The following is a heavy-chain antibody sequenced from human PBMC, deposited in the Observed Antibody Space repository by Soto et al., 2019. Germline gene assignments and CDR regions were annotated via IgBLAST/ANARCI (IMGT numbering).Heavy chain of an antibody. J-gene: IGHJ6*03. D-gene: IGHD6-13*01. Sequence: PSETLSLTCTVSGGSISSYYWSWIRQPPGKGLEWIGYIYYSGSTNYNPSLKSRVTISVDTSKNQFSLKLSSVTAADTAVYYCARDTGPTSSSWYRGLYYYYYYMDVWGKGTTVTVSS. V-gene: IGHV4-59*01. CDR3: ARDTGPTSSSWYRGLYYYYYYMDV. CDR2: IYYSGST. CDR1: GGSISSYY.